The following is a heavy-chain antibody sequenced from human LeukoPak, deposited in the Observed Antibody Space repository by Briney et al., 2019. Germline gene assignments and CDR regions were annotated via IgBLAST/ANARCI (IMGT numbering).Heavy chain of an antibody. CDR1: GFTFDDYG. D-gene: IGHD4-17*01. Sequence: GGSLRLSCAASGFTFDDYGMSWVRQAPGKGLEWVSGINWNGGSTGYADSVKGRSTISRDNAKNSLYLQMNSLRAEDTALYYCARDRSIQTTGGVDYWGQGTLVTVSS. V-gene: IGHV3-20*04. CDR2: INWNGGST. J-gene: IGHJ4*02. CDR3: ARDRSIQTTGGVDY.